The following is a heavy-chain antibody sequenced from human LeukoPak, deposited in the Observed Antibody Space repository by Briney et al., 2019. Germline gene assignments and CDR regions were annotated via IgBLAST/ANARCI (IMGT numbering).Heavy chain of an antibody. CDR1: GGSISSSSYY. Sequence: SETLSLTCTVSGGSISSSSYYWGRIRQPPGKGLEWIGSIYYSGSTDHNPSLKSRVTISVDTSKRQFSLKLTSMTSADTAVYYCARRPVDYSSSDRAFDIWGQGTMVTVSS. V-gene: IGHV4-39*07. CDR2: IYYSGST. CDR3: ARRPVDYSSSDRAFDI. J-gene: IGHJ3*02. D-gene: IGHD6-6*01.